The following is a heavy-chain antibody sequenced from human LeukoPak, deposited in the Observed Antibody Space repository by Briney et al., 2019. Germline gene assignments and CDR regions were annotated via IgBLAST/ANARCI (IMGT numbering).Heavy chain of an antibody. V-gene: IGHV4-59*01. CDR1: GGSISSYY. J-gene: IGHJ4*02. Sequence: SETLSLTCTVSGGSISSYYWSWIRQPPGKGLEWIGYIYYSGSTNYNPSLKSRVTISVDTSKNQFSLKLSSVTAADTAVYYCATGRWGVDYWGQGTLVTVSS. D-gene: IGHD3-16*01. CDR2: IYYSGST. CDR3: ATGRWGVDY.